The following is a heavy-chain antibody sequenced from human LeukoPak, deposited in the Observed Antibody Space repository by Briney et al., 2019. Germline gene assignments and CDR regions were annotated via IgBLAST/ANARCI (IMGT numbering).Heavy chain of an antibody. V-gene: IGHV3-23*01. Sequence: TGGSLRLSCAASGFTFSSYAMSWVRQAPGKGLEWVSAISGSGGSTYYADSVKGRFTISRDSSKNTLYLQMNSLRAEDTAVYYCAKAGFLEWLNDAFDIWGQGTMVTVSS. CDR1: GFTFSSYA. CDR3: AKAGFLEWLNDAFDI. D-gene: IGHD3-3*01. J-gene: IGHJ3*02. CDR2: ISGSGGST.